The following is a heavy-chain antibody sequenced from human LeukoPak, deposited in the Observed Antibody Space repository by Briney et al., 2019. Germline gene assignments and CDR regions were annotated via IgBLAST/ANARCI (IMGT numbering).Heavy chain of an antibody. CDR2: INPSGGST. Sequence: ASVKVSCKASGYTFTSYYMHWVRRAPGQGLEWMGIINPSGGSTSYAQKFQGRVTMTRDMSTSTVYMELSSLRSEDTAVYYCARSTVVTRDFDYWGQGTLVTVSS. CDR3: ARSTVVTRDFDY. D-gene: IGHD4-23*01. CDR1: GYTFTSYY. V-gene: IGHV1-46*01. J-gene: IGHJ4*02.